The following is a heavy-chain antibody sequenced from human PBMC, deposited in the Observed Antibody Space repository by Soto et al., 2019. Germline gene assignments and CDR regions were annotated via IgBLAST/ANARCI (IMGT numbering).Heavy chain of an antibody. CDR2: IYYSGST. V-gene: IGHV4-31*03. CDR3: ASMKIAACAFDI. CDR1: GGSISSGGYY. J-gene: IGHJ3*02. Sequence: KTSETLSLTCTVSGGSISSGGYYWSWIRQHPGKGLEWIGYIYYSGSTYYNPSLKSRVTISVDTSKNQFSLKLSSVTAADTAVYYCASMKIAACAFDIWGQGTMVTVSS. D-gene: IGHD6-13*01.